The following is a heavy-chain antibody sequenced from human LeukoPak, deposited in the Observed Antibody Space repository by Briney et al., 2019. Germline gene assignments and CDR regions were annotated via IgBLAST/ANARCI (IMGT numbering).Heavy chain of an antibody. CDR3: AKAHGSGSYYNNYYYGMDV. J-gene: IGHJ6*02. Sequence: PGGSLRLSCAASGFTFSSYAMGWVRQAPGKGLEWVSAISGSGGSTYYADSVKGRFTISRDNSKNTLYLQTNSLRAEDTAVYYCAKAHGSGSYYNNYYYGMDVWGQGTTVTVSS. V-gene: IGHV3-23*01. CDR1: GFTFSSYA. CDR2: ISGSGGST. D-gene: IGHD3-10*01.